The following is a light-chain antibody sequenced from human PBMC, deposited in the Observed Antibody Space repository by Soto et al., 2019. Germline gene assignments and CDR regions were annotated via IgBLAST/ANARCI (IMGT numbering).Light chain of an antibody. CDR1: QSVGSY. V-gene: IGKV3-11*01. CDR3: QQLSHWPFT. J-gene: IGKJ3*01. CDR2: DAS. Sequence: EIVLTQSPSTLSLSPGERAPLSCRVSQSVGSYLAWYQQKPGQAPRLLIYDASKGATGIPARFSGSGSGTDFTLTISSLEPEDFALYYCQQLSHWPFTFGPGTKVDIK.